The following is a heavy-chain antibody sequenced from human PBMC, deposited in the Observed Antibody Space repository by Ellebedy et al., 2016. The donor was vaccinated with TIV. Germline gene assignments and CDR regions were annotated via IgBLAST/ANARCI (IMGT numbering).Heavy chain of an antibody. V-gene: IGHV5-51*01. CDR1: GYSFTSYW. CDR2: IYPGDSDP. D-gene: IGHD3-10*01. J-gene: IGHJ5*02. CDR3: AREEVSGTAGYNWFDP. Sequence: GESLNISCKGSGYSFTSYWLGWVRQMPGKGLEWMGIIYPGDSDPRYSPSFQGHVTISADKSISTAYLQWSSLKASDTAMYYCAREEVSGTAGYNWFDPWGQGTLVTVSS.